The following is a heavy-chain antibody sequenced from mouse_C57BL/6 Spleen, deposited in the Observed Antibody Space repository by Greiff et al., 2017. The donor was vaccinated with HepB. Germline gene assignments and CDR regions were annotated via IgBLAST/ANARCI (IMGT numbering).Heavy chain of an antibody. J-gene: IGHJ2*01. CDR3: ARRGYSLRYFDY. Sequence: LVESGAELVKPGASVKISCKASGYAFSSYWMNWVKQRPGKGLEWIGQIYPGDGDTNYNGKFKGKATLTADKSSSTAYMQLSSLTSEDSAVYFCARRGYSLRYFDYWGQGTTLTVSS. V-gene: IGHV1-80*01. CDR1: GYAFSSYW. CDR2: IYPGDGDT. D-gene: IGHD2-12*01.